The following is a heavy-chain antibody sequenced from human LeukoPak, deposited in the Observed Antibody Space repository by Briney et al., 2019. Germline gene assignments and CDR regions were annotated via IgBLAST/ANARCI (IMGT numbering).Heavy chain of an antibody. V-gene: IGHV1-46*01. CDR3: ARDYCSSTSCYYAFDY. CDR2: INPSGGST. D-gene: IGHD2-2*01. CDR1: GYSFTDYY. J-gene: IGHJ4*02. Sequence: GASVKVSCKTSGYSFTDYYMHWVRQAPGQGLEWMGIINPSGGSTSYAQKFQGRVTMTRDMSTSTVYMELSSLRSEDTAVYYCARDYCSSTSCYYAFDYWGQGTLVTVSS.